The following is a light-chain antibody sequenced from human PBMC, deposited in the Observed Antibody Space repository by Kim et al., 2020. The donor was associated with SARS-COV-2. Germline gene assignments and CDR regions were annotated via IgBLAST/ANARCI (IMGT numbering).Light chain of an antibody. CDR2: SAS. CDR3: LQHNSYPIT. V-gene: IGKV1-17*01. J-gene: IGKJ5*01. Sequence: ASLGDRDTLSCRARQEVRNAFGRYEQSTGRAPKRLIYSASSLQSGVPSRFRATGSGTQFSLTLTGLQPVVFAPHFCLQHNSYPITFVQGTRRGIK. CDR1: QEVRNA.